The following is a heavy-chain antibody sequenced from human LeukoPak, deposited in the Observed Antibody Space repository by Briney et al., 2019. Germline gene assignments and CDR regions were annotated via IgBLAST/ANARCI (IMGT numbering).Heavy chain of an antibody. CDR1: GFTFNSYS. CDR3: ASLYPNLFDY. Sequence: GGSLRLSCAASGFTFNSYSMHWVRQAPGKGLEWVSGINWNGGSTGYADSVKGRFTISRDNAKNSLYLQMNSLRAEDTAVYYCASLYPNLFDYWGQGTLVTVSS. D-gene: IGHD1-14*01. V-gene: IGHV3-20*04. J-gene: IGHJ4*02. CDR2: INWNGGST.